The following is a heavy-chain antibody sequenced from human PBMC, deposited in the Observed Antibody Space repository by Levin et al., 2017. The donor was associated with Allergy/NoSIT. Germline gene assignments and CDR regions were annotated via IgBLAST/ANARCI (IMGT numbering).Heavy chain of an antibody. CDR3: AKDWGRGYISYYFDC. V-gene: IGHV3-23*01. CDR2: ISGSGGST. D-gene: IGHD5-12*01. J-gene: IGHJ4*02. Sequence: GESLKISCAASGFTFSSHAMSWVRQPPGRGLEWVSTISGSGGSTYYADSVKGRFTISRDNSKNTLYLQMDSLRADDTAVYYCAKDWGRGYISYYFDCWGQGTLVTVSS. CDR1: GFTFSSHA.